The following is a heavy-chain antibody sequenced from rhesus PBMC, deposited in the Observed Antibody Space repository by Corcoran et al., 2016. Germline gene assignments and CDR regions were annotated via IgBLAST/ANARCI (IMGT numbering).Heavy chain of an antibody. CDR1: GFTFSNYW. V-gene: IGHV3-16*02. CDR3: ARCVPGTIRFDV. D-gene: IGHD1-1*01. J-gene: IGHJ5-1*01. Sequence: EVQLVESGGGLVQPGGSLRLSCAASGFTFSNYWMSWVRQAPGKGLDWVGRNKNKADEGTAAYAESVKGRFTISRDDSKNTLYLQMNSLKTEDTAVYYCARCVPGTIRFDVWGPGVLVTVSS. CDR2: NKNKADEGTA.